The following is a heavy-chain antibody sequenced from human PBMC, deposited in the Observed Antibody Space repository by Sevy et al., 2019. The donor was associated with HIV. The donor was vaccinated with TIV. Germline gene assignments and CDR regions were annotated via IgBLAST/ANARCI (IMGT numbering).Heavy chain of an antibody. CDR1: GFTFSDYY. V-gene: IGHV3-11*01. CDR3: ARAGNYVSGIYGYYYYGMDV. Sequence: GGSLRLSCAASGFTFSDYYMSWIRQAPGKGLEWVSYISSSGSTIYYADSVKGRITISRDNAKNSLYLQMNSLRAEDTAVYYCARAGNYVSGIYGYYYYGMDVWVQGTTVTVSS. J-gene: IGHJ6*02. CDR2: ISSSGSTI. D-gene: IGHD3-10*01.